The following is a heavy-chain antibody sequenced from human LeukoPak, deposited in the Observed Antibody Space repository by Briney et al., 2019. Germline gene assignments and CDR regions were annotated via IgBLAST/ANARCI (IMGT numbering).Heavy chain of an antibody. Sequence: SETLSLTCTVSGGSISSGYCWGWIRQPPGKGLEWIGSIYHSGSTYYNPSLKSRVTISVDTSKNQFSLKLSSVTAADTAVYYCARVATTTNPPQRPFDYWGQGTLVTVSS. J-gene: IGHJ4*02. CDR3: ARVATTTNPPQRPFDY. CDR1: GGSISSGYC. CDR2: IYHSGST. D-gene: IGHD6-25*01. V-gene: IGHV4-38-2*02.